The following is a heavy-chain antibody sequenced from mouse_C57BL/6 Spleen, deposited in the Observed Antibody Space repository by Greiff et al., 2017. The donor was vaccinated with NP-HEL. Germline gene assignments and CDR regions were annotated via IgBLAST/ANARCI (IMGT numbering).Heavy chain of an antibody. CDR2: IYPGDGDT. CDR1: GYAFSSYW. V-gene: IGHV1-80*01. D-gene: IGHD3-2*02. J-gene: IGHJ2*01. Sequence: LQESGAELVKPGASVKISCKASGYAFSSYWMNWVKQRPGKGLEWIGQIYPGDGDTNYNGKFKGKATLTADKSSSTAYMQLSSLTSEDSAVYFCAREGDSSGRYYFDYWGQGTTLTVSS. CDR3: AREGDSSGRYYFDY.